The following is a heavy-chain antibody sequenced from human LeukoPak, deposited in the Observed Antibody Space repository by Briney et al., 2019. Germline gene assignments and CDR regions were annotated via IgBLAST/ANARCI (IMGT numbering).Heavy chain of an antibody. D-gene: IGHD1-26*01. Sequence: GGSLRLSCAASGFTFSSYAMSWVRQAPGKGPEWVSAISGSGGSTYYADSVKGRFTISRDNSKNTLYLQMNSLRAEDTAVYYCAKDLATALYYYYYYGMDVWGQGTTVTVSS. CDR3: AKDLATALYYYYYYGMDV. CDR2: ISGSGGST. V-gene: IGHV3-23*01. CDR1: GFTFSSYA. J-gene: IGHJ6*02.